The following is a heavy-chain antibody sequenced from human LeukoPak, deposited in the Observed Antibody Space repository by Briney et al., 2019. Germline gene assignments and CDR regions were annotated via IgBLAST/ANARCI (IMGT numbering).Heavy chain of an antibody. D-gene: IGHD3-22*01. CDR2: IYYSGST. V-gene: IGHV4-39*07. CDR3: ASDRSGYYYVGAFDI. CDR1: GGSISSSSYY. J-gene: IGHJ3*02. Sequence: AETLSLTGTVSGGSISSSSYYWGWVRQPPGKGLEWIGSIYYSGSTYYNPSLKSRVTISVDTSKNQFSLKLSSVTAADTAVYYCASDRSGYYYVGAFDIWGQGTMVTVSS.